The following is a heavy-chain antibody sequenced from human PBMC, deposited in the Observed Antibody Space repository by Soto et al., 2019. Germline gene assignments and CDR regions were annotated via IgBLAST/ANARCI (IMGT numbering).Heavy chain of an antibody. CDR3: ARTSIVVVPAATHWYFDL. V-gene: IGHV1-18*01. J-gene: IGHJ2*01. CDR1: GYTFTSYG. Sequence: QVQLVQSGAEVKKPGASVKVSCKASGYTFTSYGITWGRQAPGQGLEWMGWISAYNGNTIYAQKLQGRVTMTTDTSTSTAYMELRSLRSDDTAVYYCARTSIVVVPAATHWYFDLWGRGTLVTVSS. D-gene: IGHD2-2*01. CDR2: ISAYNGNT.